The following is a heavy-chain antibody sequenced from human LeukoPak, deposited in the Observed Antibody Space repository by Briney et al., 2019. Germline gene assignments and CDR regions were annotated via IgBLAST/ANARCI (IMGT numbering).Heavy chain of an antibody. CDR3: ARRAARHQYSSSSRTPYGY. V-gene: IGHV4-34*01. Sequence: KPSETLSLTCAVYGGSFSGYYWSWIRQPPGKGLEWIGEINHNGSTNYNPSLKSRVTISVDTSKNQFSLKLSSVTAADTAVYYCARRAARHQYSSSSRTPYGYWGQGTLVTVSS. CDR2: INHNGST. CDR1: GGSFSGYY. D-gene: IGHD6-6*01. J-gene: IGHJ4*02.